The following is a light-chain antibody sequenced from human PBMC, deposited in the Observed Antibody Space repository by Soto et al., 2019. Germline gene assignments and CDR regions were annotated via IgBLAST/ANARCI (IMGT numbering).Light chain of an antibody. CDR1: QSVSSSY. J-gene: IGKJ4*01. CDR3: QQYGSSPLT. CDR2: GAS. Sequence: EIVLTQSPGTLSLSPGERATLSCRASQSVSSSYLAWYQQKPGQAPRLLIYGASSRATGIPYRFSGSGSGTDFTLTINRLEPEDFAGYYCQQYGSSPLTFGGGTKVEIK. V-gene: IGKV3-20*01.